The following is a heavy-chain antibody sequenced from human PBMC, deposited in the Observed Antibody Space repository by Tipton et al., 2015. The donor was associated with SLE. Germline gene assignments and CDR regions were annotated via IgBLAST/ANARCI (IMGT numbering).Heavy chain of an antibody. CDR1: GGSISRYY. D-gene: IGHD3-22*01. Sequence: TLSLTCSVSGGSISRYYWSWIRQTAGKGLEWIGRIYISGSTKYNPSIKSRVTMSVDTSKNQFSLKLSSVTAADTAMYYCARESQYYASSATTVAFDIWGQGTMVTVSS. J-gene: IGHJ3*02. CDR3: ARESQYYASSATTVAFDI. CDR2: IYISGST. V-gene: IGHV4-4*07.